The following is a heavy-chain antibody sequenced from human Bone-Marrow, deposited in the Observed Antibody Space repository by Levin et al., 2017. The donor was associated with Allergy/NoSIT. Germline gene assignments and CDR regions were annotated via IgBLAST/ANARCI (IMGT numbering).Heavy chain of an antibody. CDR2: VKSKPEGETT. D-gene: IGHD2-8*02. CDR3: TTYFTPGTYCPGGHCLASAFDI. CDR1: GFSLIDAW. Sequence: GESLKISCTASGFSLIDAWMNWVRQGPGKGLEWVGRVKSKPEGETTDFAAPVKGRFTISRDDSGNTVYLQMTNVKSEDTGVYWCTTYFTPGTYCPGGHCLASAFDIWGRGTMVIVSS. J-gene: IGHJ3*02. V-gene: IGHV3-15*01.